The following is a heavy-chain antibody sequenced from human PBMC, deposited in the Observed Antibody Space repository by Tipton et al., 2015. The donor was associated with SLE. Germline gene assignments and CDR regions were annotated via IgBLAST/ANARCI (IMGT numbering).Heavy chain of an antibody. V-gene: IGHV4-59*01. D-gene: IGHD2-8*02. CDR3: GGWWHDALDH. J-gene: IGHJ3*01. CDR2: IYYSGGT. Sequence: LRLSCTVSGGSISSYYWSWIRQPPGKGLEWIGYIYYSGGTNYNPSLKSRVTISVDTSKNQFSLKLSSVTAADTAVYYYGGWWHDALDHWGQGTMVTVSS. CDR1: GGSISSYY.